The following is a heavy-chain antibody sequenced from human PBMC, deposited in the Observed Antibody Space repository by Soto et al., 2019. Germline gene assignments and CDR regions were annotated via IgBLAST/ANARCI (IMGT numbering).Heavy chain of an antibody. V-gene: IGHV4-34*01. CDR3: ARRLRGSYFDY. Sequence: QVQLQQWGAGLLKPWETLSLTCAVYGGSFSGYYWSWIRQPPGKGLEWIGEINHSGSTNYNPSLKSRVTISVDTSKNQFSLKLSSVTAADTAVYYCARRLRGSYFDYRGQGTLVTVSS. CDR2: INHSGST. D-gene: IGHD2-21*01. CDR1: GGSFSGYY. J-gene: IGHJ4*02.